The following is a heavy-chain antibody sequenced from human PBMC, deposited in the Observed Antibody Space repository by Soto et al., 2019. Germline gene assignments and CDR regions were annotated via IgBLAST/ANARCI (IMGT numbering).Heavy chain of an antibody. Sequence: QVHLVQSGAEVKQPGASVKVSCKASGYTFSVYHMHWVRQAPGQGLEWMGWVHPNSGGTNYAQSFEGRVTMTRDTSINTAYMELSRLTYDDTDVDYWAKELQRDMDVWGQGTTVTVSS. D-gene: IGHD4-4*01. CDR2: VHPNSGGT. CDR3: AKELQRDMDV. J-gene: IGHJ6*02. CDR1: GYTFSVYH. V-gene: IGHV1-2*02.